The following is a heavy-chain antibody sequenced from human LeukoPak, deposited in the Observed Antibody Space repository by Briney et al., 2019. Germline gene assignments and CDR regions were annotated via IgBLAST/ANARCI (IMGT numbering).Heavy chain of an antibody. CDR2: ISVSGGST. V-gene: IGHV3-23*01. CDR1: GFTFSSYA. CDR3: AKDLKAYRGHYALDY. J-gene: IGHJ4*02. Sequence: TAGSLRLSCAASGFTFSSYAMTWVRQAPGKGLEWVSGISVSGGSTYYADSVNGRFTISRDNSKNTPYLQMDSVRDGDTAVYYCAKDLKAYRGHYALDYWGQGTLVTVSS. D-gene: IGHD1-26*01.